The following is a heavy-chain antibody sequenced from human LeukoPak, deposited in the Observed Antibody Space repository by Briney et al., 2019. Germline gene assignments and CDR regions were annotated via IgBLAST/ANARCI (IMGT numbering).Heavy chain of an antibody. CDR3: AKVRTYFYHGLDV. J-gene: IGHJ6*02. D-gene: IGHD1-14*01. V-gene: IGHV3-53*01. CDR1: GFTVSSIH. Sequence: GGSLRLSCAASGFTVSSIHMVWVRQAPGKGLEWVSVTYTGGNSYYADSVKGRFTISRDNSKNTLFLQVNSLRAEDTAVYYCAKVRTYFYHGLDVWGQGTTVTVSS. CDR2: TYTGGNS.